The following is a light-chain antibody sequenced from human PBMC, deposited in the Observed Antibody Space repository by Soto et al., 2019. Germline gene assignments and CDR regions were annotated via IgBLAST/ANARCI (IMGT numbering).Light chain of an antibody. Sequence: EVMMTQFPDTVSVTPGETVTLSCGASQSVRTNLAWYQQRPGQAPRLLIHYSSTRATDVPARFSGSGSGTNFTLAISSLQPDDFATYYCQQYINGWTFGQGTKVDIK. CDR3: QQYINGWT. CDR1: QSVRTN. J-gene: IGKJ1*01. V-gene: IGKV3D-15*01. CDR2: YSS.